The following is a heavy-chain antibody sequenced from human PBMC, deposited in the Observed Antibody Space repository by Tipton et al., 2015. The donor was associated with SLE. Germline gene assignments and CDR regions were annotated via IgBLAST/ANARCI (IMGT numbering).Heavy chain of an antibody. D-gene: IGHD3-16*01. CDR1: GFTVSSNS. V-gene: IGHV4-4*02. Sequence: SLRLSCAASGFTVSSNSMSWVRQAPGNGLEWIGEIYHSGSTNYNPSLRSRVTISLDKSKNQFSLQLSSVTAADTAVYYCAREVMDWYFDLWGRGTLVTVSS. CDR2: IYHSGST. CDR3: AREVMDWYFDL. J-gene: IGHJ2*01.